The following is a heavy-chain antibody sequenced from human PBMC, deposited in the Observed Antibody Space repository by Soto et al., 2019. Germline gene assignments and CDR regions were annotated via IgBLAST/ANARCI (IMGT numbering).Heavy chain of an antibody. CDR2: VYHTGST. D-gene: IGHD6-19*01. V-gene: IGHV4-59*13. CDR3: ARRLFGSGWTLDS. CDR1: GASITTYY. J-gene: IGHJ4*02. Sequence: SETLSLTCDVSGASITTYYWSWIRQAPGKGLEWIGNVYHTGSTDYSSSLRSRVTISVDTSKNQFSLSMNSVAAADTAVYYCARRLFGSGWTLDSWGQGALVTVSS.